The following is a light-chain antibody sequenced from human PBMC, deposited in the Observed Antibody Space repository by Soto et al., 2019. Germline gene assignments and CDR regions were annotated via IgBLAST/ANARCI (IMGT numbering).Light chain of an antibody. CDR1: QSVSRN. V-gene: IGKV3-15*01. J-gene: IGKJ2*01. Sequence: EVVLTQSPATLSVSPGDRATLSCRASQSVSRNLAWYQQKPCQAPRLLIYGASTRATGVPARFSGSGSATEFSLFISSLQSEDVVVYYCQQYGNCPPETFGQGNKLEI. CDR3: QQYGNCPPET. CDR2: GAS.